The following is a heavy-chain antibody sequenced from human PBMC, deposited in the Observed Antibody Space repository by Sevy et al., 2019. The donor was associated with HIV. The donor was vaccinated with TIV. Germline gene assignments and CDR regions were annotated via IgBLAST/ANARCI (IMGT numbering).Heavy chain of an antibody. CDR2: ISYDGSNK. V-gene: IGHV3-30-3*01. D-gene: IGHD1-26*01. J-gene: IGHJ3*02. CDR1: GFTFSSYA. CDR3: ARDSFRVGATRGPDAFDI. Sequence: GGSLRLSCAASGFTFSSYAMHWVRQAPGKGLEWVAVISYDGSNKYYADSVKGRFTISRDNSKNTLYLQMNSLRAEETAVYYCARDSFRVGATRGPDAFDIWGQGTMVTVSS.